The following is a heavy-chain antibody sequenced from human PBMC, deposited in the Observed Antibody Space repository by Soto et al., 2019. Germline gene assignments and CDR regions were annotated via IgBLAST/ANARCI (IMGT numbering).Heavy chain of an antibody. J-gene: IGHJ4*02. CDR3: ARRGSGLVDF. CDR1: GYTLSSHR. D-gene: IGHD6-19*01. CDR2: ISIYNGHT. V-gene: IGHV1-18*04. Sequence: GGPVKGFFKGSGYTLSSHRITRGRQAPGQGLEWMGWISIYNGHTEYAQKFQGRVTMTTDISTTTAYMELRSLKFDDTALYYCARRGSGLVDFWGQGTSVTVSS.